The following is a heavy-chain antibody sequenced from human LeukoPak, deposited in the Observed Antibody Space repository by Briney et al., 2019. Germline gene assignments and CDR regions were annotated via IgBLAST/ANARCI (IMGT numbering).Heavy chain of an antibody. Sequence: GSSVKVSCKASGGTFSSYAISWVRQAPGQGLEWMGGIIPSFGTANYAQKFQGRVTITADESTSTAYMELSSLRSEDTAVYYCARVDCSNGVCSHYYYYMVVSGKGTTVTVS. V-gene: IGHV1-69*01. J-gene: IGHJ6*03. CDR3: ARVDCSNGVCSHYYYYMVV. D-gene: IGHD2-8*01. CDR2: IIPSFGTA. CDR1: GGTFSSYA.